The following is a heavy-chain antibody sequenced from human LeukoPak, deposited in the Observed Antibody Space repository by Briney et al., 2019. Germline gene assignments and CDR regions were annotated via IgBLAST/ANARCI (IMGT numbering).Heavy chain of an antibody. CDR1: GFTFSSHW. CDR3: ARDLRYSSYYFDY. V-gene: IGHV3-7*01. CDR2: IKQDGSEK. D-gene: IGHD5-18*01. J-gene: IGHJ4*02. Sequence: GGSLRLSCAASGFTFSSHWMSWVRQAPGKGLEWVANIKQDGSEKYYVDSVKGRFTISRDNAKNSLYLQMNSLRAEDTAVYYCARDLRYSSYYFDYWGQGTLVTVSS.